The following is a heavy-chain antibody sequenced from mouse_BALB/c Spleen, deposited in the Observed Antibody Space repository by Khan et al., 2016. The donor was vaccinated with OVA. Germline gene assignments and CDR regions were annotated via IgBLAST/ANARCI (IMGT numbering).Heavy chain of an antibody. CDR2: ISGGGSI. V-gene: IGHV5-6-5*01. CDR3: AREIYGGYCGWCAF. D-gene: IGHD2-3*01. Sequence: EVELVESGGGLVKPGGSLKLSCAASGFTFSTYAMSWVRQTPEKRLEWVASISGGGSIYYPDSVRGRFTISRDNARNVLYLQMSSLRSEDTAMYYCAREIYGGYCGWCAFWGQGTLVTVSA. J-gene: IGHJ3*01. CDR1: GFTFSTYA.